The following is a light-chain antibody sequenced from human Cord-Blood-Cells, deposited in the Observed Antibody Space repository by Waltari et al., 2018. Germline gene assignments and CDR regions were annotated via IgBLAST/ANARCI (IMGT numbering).Light chain of an antibody. Sequence: DIQMTQSPSSLSASVRDTVTITCRASQRITNYLAWYQQKPGKVPKLLIYAASTVQSGVPSRFSGSGSGTDFTLTISSLQPEDVATYYCQKYNSAPYTFGQGTKLEIK. CDR3: QKYNSAPYT. V-gene: IGKV1-27*01. CDR1: QRITNY. J-gene: IGKJ2*01. CDR2: AAS.